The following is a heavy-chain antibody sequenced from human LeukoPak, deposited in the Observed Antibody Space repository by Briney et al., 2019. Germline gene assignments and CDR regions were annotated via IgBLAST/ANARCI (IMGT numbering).Heavy chain of an antibody. CDR2: IGGSGGST. CDR1: GFTFSSYA. J-gene: IGHJ4*02. V-gene: IGHV3-23*01. D-gene: IGHD2-2*01. Sequence: GGSLRLSCAASGFTFSSYAMSWVRQAPGKGLEWVSAIGGSGGSTYYADSVKGRFTISRDNSKNTLYLQMNSLRAEDTAVHYCAKVLTLLGYCSSTSCYGPIDYWGQGTLVTVSS. CDR3: AKVLTLLGYCSSTSCYGPIDY.